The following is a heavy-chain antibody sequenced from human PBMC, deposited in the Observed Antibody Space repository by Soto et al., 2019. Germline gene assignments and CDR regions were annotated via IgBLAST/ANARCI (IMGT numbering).Heavy chain of an antibody. V-gene: IGHV1-18*01. CDR3: ARVGVWGCTGDTSCFDY. CDR1: GYTFTSYG. CDR2: ISAYNGNT. D-gene: IGHD2-8*02. J-gene: IGHJ4*02. Sequence: GASVKVSCKASGYTFTSYGISWVRQAPGQGLEWMGWISAYNGNTNYAQKLQGRVTMTTDTYTSTAYMELRSLRSDDTAVYFCARVGVWGCTGDTSCFDYWGQGTLVTVSP.